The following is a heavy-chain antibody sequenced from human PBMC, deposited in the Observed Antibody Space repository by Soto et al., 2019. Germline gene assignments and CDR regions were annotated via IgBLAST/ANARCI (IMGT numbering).Heavy chain of an antibody. J-gene: IGHJ4*02. CDR1: GFTFSSYA. CDR3: AKDQMDSSGWYGGYFDY. V-gene: IGHV3-23*01. CDR2: ISGSGGST. Sequence: GGSLILSCAASGFTFSSYAMSWVRQAPGKGLEWVSAISGSGGSTYYADSVKGRFTISRDNSKNTLYLQMNSLRAEDTAVYYCAKDQMDSSGWYGGYFDYWGQGTLVTVSS. D-gene: IGHD6-19*01.